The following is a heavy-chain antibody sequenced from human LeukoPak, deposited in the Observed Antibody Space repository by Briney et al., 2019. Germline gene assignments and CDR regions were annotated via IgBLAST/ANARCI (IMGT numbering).Heavy chain of an antibody. CDR3: ARDSYDSSGYYPAH. V-gene: IGHV1-18*04. CDR2: ISAYNGNT. CDR1: GYTFTGYY. Sequence: ASVKVSCKASGYTFTGYYMHWVRQAPGQGLEWMGWISAYNGNTNYAQKLQGRVTMTTDTSTSTAYMELRSLRSDDTAVYYCARDSYDSSGYYPAHWGQGTLVTVSP. J-gene: IGHJ4*02. D-gene: IGHD3-22*01.